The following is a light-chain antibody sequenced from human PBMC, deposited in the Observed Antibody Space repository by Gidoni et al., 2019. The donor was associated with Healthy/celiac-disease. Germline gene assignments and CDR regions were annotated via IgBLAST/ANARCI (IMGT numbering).Light chain of an antibody. CDR1: QSVLYSSNNKNY. CDR3: QQYYSTPFT. CDR2: WAP. Sequence: GERATINCKSSQSVLYSSNNKNYLAWYQQKPGQPPKLLIYWAPTRESGVPDRFSGSGSGTDFTLTISSLQAEDVAVYYCQQYYSTPFTFGGGTKVEIK. V-gene: IGKV4-1*01. J-gene: IGKJ4*01.